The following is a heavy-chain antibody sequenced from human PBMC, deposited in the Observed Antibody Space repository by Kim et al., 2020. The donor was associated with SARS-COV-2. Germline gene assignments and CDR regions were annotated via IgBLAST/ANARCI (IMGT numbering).Heavy chain of an antibody. Sequence: ASVKVSCKASGYTLTSYAMHWVRQAPGQSLEWMGWINTATGYTQYTQKFQGRVTITRDASASTAYMEVSSLISEDTAVYYCAKDSGSGWYEMSWGPGTLV. CDR3: AKDSGSGWYEMS. V-gene: IGHV1-3*04. J-gene: IGHJ5*02. CDR2: INTATGYT. CDR1: GYTLTSYA. D-gene: IGHD6-19*01.